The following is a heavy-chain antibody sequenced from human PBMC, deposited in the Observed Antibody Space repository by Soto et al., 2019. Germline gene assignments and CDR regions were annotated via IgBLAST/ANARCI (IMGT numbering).Heavy chain of an antibody. CDR2: IYYSGST. Sequence: SETLSLTCTVSGGSISSGGYYWSWIRQHPGKGLEWIGYIYYSGSTYYNPSLKSRVTISVDTSKNQFSLKLSSVTAADTAVYYCARPAVATMSYFDFGGQGSLAT. J-gene: IGHJ4*02. D-gene: IGHD5-12*01. CDR3: ARPAVATMSYFDF. V-gene: IGHV4-31*03. CDR1: GGSISSGGYY.